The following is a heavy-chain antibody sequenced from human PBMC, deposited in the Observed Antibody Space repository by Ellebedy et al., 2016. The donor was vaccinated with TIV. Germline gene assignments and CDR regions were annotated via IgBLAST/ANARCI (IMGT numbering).Heavy chain of an antibody. J-gene: IGHJ4*02. D-gene: IGHD3-9*01. CDR2: ITVFGYST. V-gene: IGHV3-23*01. CDR3: AREQSPYYEILTCSFDY. CDR1: GFTFRDYP. Sequence: GESLKISWAASGFTFRDYPMNWVRPAPGKGPEWVSGITVFGYSTYYADSVKGRFNISRDNSKSTLYLELKSLRVEDTAVYYCAREQSPYYEILTCSFDYWGQGALVTVSS.